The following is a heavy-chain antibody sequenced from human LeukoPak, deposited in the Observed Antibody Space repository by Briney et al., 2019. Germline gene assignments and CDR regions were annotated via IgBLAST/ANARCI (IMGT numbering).Heavy chain of an antibody. CDR2: IYTSGST. Sequence: SETLSLTCTVSGGSISSYYWSWIRQPPGKGLEWIGYIYTSGSTNYNPSLKSRVTVSVDTSKNQFSLKLSSVTAADTAVYYCARQGRTYSSSWYGWFDPWGQGTLVTVSS. CDR3: ARQGRTYSSSWYGWFDP. V-gene: IGHV4-4*09. D-gene: IGHD6-13*01. CDR1: GGSISSYY. J-gene: IGHJ5*02.